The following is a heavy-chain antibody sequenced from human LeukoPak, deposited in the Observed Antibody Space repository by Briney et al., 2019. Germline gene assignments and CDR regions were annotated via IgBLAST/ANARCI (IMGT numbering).Heavy chain of an antibody. CDR3: AKRYYYDSSGYPNGYYFDY. CDR2: ISGSGGST. J-gene: IGHJ4*02. Sequence: PGGSLRLSCAASGFTFSSYAMSWVRQAPGKGLEWVSAISGSGGSTYYADSVKGRFTISRDNSKNTLYLQMNSLRAEDTALYYCAKRYYYDSSGYPNGYYFDYWGQGTLVTVSS. CDR1: GFTFSSYA. D-gene: IGHD3-22*01. V-gene: IGHV3-23*01.